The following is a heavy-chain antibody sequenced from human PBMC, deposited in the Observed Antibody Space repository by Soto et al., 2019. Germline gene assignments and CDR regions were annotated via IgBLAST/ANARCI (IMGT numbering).Heavy chain of an antibody. V-gene: IGHV3-33*01. CDR2: IWYDGSNK. Sequence: GGSLRLSCAASGFTFSSYGMHWVRQAPGKGLEWVAVIWYDGSNKYYADSVKGRFTISGDNSKNTLYLQMNSLRAEDTAVYYCARADSSWSINYYGMDVWGQGTTVTVSS. CDR3: ARADSSWSINYYGMDV. CDR1: GFTFSSYG. D-gene: IGHD6-13*01. J-gene: IGHJ6*02.